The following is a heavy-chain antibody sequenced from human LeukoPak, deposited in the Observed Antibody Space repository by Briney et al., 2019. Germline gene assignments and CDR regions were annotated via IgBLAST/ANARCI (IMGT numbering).Heavy chain of an antibody. CDR1: GFTFSSYA. CDR2: ISGSGGST. J-gene: IGHJ4*02. V-gene: IGHV3-23*01. CDR3: ATDNEAGGEN. D-gene: IGHD4-23*01. Sequence: PGGSLRHSCAASGFTFSSYAMSWVRQAPGKGLEWVSAISGSGGSTYYADSVKGRFTISRDNSDNTLYLQMNSLRAEDTAVYYCATDNEAGGENWGQGTLVTVSS.